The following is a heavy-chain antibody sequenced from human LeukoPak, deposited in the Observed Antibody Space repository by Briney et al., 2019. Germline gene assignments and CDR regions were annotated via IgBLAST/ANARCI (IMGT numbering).Heavy chain of an antibody. CDR2: IYYSGST. J-gene: IGHJ5*02. D-gene: IGHD3-10*01. Sequence: SETLSLTCTVSGGSISSSSYYWGWTRQPPGKGLEWIGSIYYSGSTYYNPSLKSRVTISVDTSKNQFSLKLSSVTAADTAVYYCARSDVLLWFGELSCWFDPWGQGTLVTVSS. CDR3: ARSDVLLWFGELSCWFDP. V-gene: IGHV4-39*01. CDR1: GGSISSSSYY.